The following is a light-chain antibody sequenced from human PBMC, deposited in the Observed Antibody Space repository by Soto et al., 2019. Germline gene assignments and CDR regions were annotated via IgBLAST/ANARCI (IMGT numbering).Light chain of an antibody. Sequence: EIVLTRSPATLSLSPGERATLSCRASQSVSSYLAWYQQKPGQAPRLLIYVTSNRATGIPARFSGSGSGTVFTLTINILEPDDFAVYYCHQYGNSPQTFGQGTKVDIK. V-gene: IGKV3-11*01. J-gene: IGKJ1*01. CDR1: QSVSSY. CDR2: VTS. CDR3: HQYGNSPQT.